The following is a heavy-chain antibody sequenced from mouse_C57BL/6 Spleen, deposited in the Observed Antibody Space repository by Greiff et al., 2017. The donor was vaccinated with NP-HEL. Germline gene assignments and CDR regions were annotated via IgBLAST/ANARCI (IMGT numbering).Heavy chain of an antibody. J-gene: IGHJ3*01. D-gene: IGHD1-1*01. CDR3: AIGYDGSSYWFAY. CDR1: GYTFTSYW. Sequence: VQLQQSGAELVKPGASVKVSCKASGYTFTSYWMHWVKQRPGQGLEWIGRIHPSDSDTNYNQKFKGKATLTVDKSSSTAYMQLSSLTSADSAVYYCAIGYDGSSYWFAYWGQGTLVTVSA. V-gene: IGHV1-74*01. CDR2: IHPSDSDT.